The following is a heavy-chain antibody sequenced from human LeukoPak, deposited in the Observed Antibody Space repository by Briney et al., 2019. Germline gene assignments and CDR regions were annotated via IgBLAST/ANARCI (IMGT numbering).Heavy chain of an antibody. D-gene: IGHD2-8*01. CDR3: ARTGLDCTNGVRYPLLHFDY. V-gene: IGHV1-8*01. CDR2: MNPNSGNT. CDR1: GYTFTSYD. Sequence: GASVKVSCKASGYTFTSYDINWVRQATGQGLEWMGWMNPNSGNTGYAQKFQGRVTMTRNTSISTAYMELSSLRSEDTAVYYCARTGLDCTNGVRYPLLHFDYWGQGTLVTVSS. J-gene: IGHJ4*02.